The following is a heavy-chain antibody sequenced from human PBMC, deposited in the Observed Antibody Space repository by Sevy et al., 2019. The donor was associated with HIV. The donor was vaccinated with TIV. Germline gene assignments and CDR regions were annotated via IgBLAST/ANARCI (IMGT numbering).Heavy chain of an antibody. J-gene: IGHJ5*02. V-gene: IGHV1-69*13. CDR3: ARDRDRGWFDP. CDR1: GGTFSGYA. D-gene: IGHD3-16*01. CDR2: IIAVSGTT. Sequence: ASVKVSCKTSGGTFSGYAISWVRQALGQGLEWMGGIIAVSGTTNYVEKFQGRLTITADVSTRTVYMELRSLKTEDTAIYYCARDRDRGWFDPWGQGTLVTVSS.